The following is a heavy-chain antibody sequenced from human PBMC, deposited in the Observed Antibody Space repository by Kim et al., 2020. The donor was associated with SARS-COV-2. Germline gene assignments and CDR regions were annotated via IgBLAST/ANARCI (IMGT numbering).Heavy chain of an antibody. J-gene: IGHJ4*02. CDR2: INHSGST. Sequence: SETLSLTCAVYGGSFSGYYWSWIRQPPGKGLEWIGEINHSGSTNYNPSLKSRVTISVDTSKNQFSLKLSSVTAADTAVYYCARGGSNRYCSGGSCYRDKRYYFDYWGQGTLVTVSS. V-gene: IGHV4-34*01. CDR3: ARGGSNRYCSGGSCYRDKRYYFDY. CDR1: GGSFSGYY. D-gene: IGHD2-15*01.